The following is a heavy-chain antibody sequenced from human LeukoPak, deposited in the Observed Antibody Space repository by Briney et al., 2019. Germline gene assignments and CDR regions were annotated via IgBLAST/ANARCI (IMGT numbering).Heavy chain of an antibody. CDR2: ISYDGSNE. V-gene: IGHV3-30*18. J-gene: IGHJ4*02. CDR3: AKEFNRGLPDY. CDR1: GFTFSTYG. Sequence: PGGSLRLSCAASGFTFSTYGMHWVRQAPGKGLEWVAVISYDGSNEYYADSVKGRFTISRDNSKNTLCLQMSSLRAEDTAVYYCAKEFNRGLPDYWGQGTLVTVPS. D-gene: IGHD2-21*01.